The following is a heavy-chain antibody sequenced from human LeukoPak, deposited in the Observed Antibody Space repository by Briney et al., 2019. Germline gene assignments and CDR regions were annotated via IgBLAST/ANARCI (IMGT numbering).Heavy chain of an antibody. J-gene: IGHJ4*02. CDR3: ARGIVVVPAADAFDY. Sequence: GGSLRLSCAASGFTFSSYSMNWVRQAPGKGLEWVSSISSSSSYIYCADSVKGRFTISRDNAKNSLYLQMNSLRAEDTAVYYCARGIVVVPAADAFDYWGQGTLVTVSS. D-gene: IGHD2-2*01. V-gene: IGHV3-21*01. CDR1: GFTFSSYS. CDR2: ISSSSSYI.